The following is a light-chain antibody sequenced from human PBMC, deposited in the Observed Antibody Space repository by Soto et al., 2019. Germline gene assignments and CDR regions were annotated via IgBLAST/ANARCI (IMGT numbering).Light chain of an antibody. V-gene: IGKV1-6*01. CDR3: LQDNTYPLS. CDR2: AAS. CDR1: QGIRNG. J-gene: IGKJ4*01. Sequence: AIQMTQSPSSLSASVGDRVTITCRPSQGIRNGLGWYQQKPGKAPKVLIYAASSLQSGVPSRFSGSGSGTEFTLTISSLQPEDFATYYCLQDNTYPLSFVGGTKVE.